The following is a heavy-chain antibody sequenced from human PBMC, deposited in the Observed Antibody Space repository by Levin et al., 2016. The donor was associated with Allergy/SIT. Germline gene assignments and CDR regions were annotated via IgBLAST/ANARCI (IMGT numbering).Heavy chain of an antibody. CDR1: GGSISSSSYY. J-gene: IGHJ6*02. V-gene: IGHV4-39*07. CDR3: ATTRNYDFWSGYYTPTPYYYGMDV. CDR2: IYYSGST. D-gene: IGHD3-3*01. Sequence: SETLSLTCTVSGGSISSSSYYWGWIRQPPGKGLEWIGSIYYSGSTNYNPSLKSRVTISVDKSKNQFSLKLSSVTAADTAVYYCATTRNYDFWSGYYTPTPYYYGMDVWGQGTTVTVSS.